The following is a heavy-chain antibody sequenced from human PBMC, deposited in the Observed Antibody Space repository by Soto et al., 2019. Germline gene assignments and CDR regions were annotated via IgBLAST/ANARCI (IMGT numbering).Heavy chain of an antibody. D-gene: IGHD4-17*01. CDR2: IYYSGST. Sequence: PSETLSLTSTVSGGSISSYYWSWIRQPPGKGLEWIGYIYYSGSTNYNPSLKSRVTISVDTSKNQFSLKLSSVTAADTAVYYCARRYGVYFDYWGQGTLVTVSS. J-gene: IGHJ4*02. V-gene: IGHV4-59*08. CDR3: ARRYGVYFDY. CDR1: GGSISSYY.